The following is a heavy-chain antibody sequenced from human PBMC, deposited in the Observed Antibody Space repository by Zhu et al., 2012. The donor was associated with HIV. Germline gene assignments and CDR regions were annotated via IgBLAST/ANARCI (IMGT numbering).Heavy chain of an antibody. J-gene: IGHJ2*01. CDR1: GGSFSSYY. V-gene: IGHV4-34*01. CDR3: ARHGLGYASKWYRGNWYFDV. Sequence: QVQLQQWGAGLLKPSETLSLTCAVYGGSFSSYYWSWIRQPPGKGLEWIAEINHSGSTNYNPSLKSRVTVSVYTSKSQFSLKMSSVTAADTAVYYXARHGLGYASKWYRGNWYFDVWGPWHPGHCLL. CDR2: INHSGST. D-gene: IGHD2-8*01.